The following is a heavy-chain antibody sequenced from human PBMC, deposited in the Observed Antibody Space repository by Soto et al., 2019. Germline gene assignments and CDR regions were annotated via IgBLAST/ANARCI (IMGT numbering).Heavy chain of an antibody. V-gene: IGHV3-72*01. CDR1: GFTFSDHY. CDR2: TRNKPRGYTT. J-gene: IGHJ4*02. Sequence: EVQLVESGGGLVQPGGSLRLSCAASGFTFSDHYMDWVRQAPGEGLEWVGRTRNKPRGYTTEYAASVIGRFTISRDDSKNSLYLQMNSLKTEDTAVYYCVRGLAVAGYSFGDYWGQGTLVTVSS. D-gene: IGHD6-19*01. CDR3: VRGLAVAGYSFGDY.